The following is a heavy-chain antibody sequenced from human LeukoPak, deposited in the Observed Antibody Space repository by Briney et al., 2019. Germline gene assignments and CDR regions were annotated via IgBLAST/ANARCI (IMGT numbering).Heavy chain of an antibody. Sequence: GGSLRLSCAASGFTFSSYGMHWVRQAPGKGLEWVAVISYDGSNKYYADSVKGRFTISRDNSKNTLYLQMNSLRAEDTAVYYCAKDFGSYGVWGQGTLVTVSS. V-gene: IGHV3-30*18. J-gene: IGHJ4*02. D-gene: IGHD1-26*01. CDR2: ISYDGSNK. CDR3: AKDFGSYGV. CDR1: GFTFSSYG.